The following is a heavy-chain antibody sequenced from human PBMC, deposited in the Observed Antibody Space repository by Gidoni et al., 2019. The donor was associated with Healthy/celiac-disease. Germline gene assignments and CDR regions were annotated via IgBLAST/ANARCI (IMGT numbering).Heavy chain of an antibody. D-gene: IGHD5-18*01. CDR2: ISSSGSTI. V-gene: IGHV3-48*03. CDR3: ARVPEWASYGVDWFDP. Sequence: EVQLVASGGGLVQPGGSLRLSWSASGFTFSSYEMNWVRQAPGKGLEWVAYISSSGSTIYYADSVKGRFTISRDNAKNSLYLQMNSLRAEDTAVYYCARVPEWASYGVDWFDPWGQGTLVTVSS. J-gene: IGHJ5*02. CDR1: GFTFSSYE.